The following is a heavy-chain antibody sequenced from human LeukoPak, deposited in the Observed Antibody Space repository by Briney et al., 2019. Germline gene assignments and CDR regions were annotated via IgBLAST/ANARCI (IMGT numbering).Heavy chain of an antibody. D-gene: IGHD3-3*01. CDR2: ISGSGGST. V-gene: IGHV3-23*01. J-gene: IGHJ6*03. CDR3: ARRGLRPDYYYMDV. CDR1: GFTFSSYA. Sequence: GGSLRLSCAASGFTFSSYAVSWVRQAPGKGLEWVSAISGSGGSTYYADSVKGRFTISRDNSKNTLYLQMNSLRAEDTAVYYCARRGLRPDYYYMDVWGKGTTVTVSS.